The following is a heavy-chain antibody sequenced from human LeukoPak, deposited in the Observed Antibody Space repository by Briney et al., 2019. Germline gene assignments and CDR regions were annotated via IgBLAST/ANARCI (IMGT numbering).Heavy chain of an antibody. J-gene: IGHJ5*02. V-gene: IGHV1-69*13. CDR2: IIPIFGTA. D-gene: IGHD4-23*01. Sequence: SVKVSCKASGGTFSSYAISWVRQAPGQGLEWMGGIIPIFGTANYAQKFQGRVTITADESTSTACMELSSLRSEDTAVYYCARAGGGRNWFDPWGQGTLVTVSS. CDR1: GGTFSSYA. CDR3: ARAGGGRNWFDP.